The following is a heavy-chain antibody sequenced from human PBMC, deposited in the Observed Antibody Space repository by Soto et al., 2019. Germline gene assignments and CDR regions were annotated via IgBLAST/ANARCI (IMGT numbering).Heavy chain of an antibody. J-gene: IGHJ4*02. CDR2: IYHTGST. CDR3: ACATGTLRSRNCDY. V-gene: IGHV4-31*03. D-gene: IGHD1-1*01. Sequence: PSETLSLTCSVSGGSISTVGHYWIWLRQPPGKGLEWIVSIYHTGSTYYSKSLRSRLTMSVYTYKSQFSLRLSSVAAADTAVYYCACATGTLRSRNCDYWGQGSLVTVSS. CDR1: GGSISTVGHY.